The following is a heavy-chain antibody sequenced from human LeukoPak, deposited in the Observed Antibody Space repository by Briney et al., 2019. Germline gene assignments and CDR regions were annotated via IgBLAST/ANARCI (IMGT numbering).Heavy chain of an antibody. CDR1: GGSISSSSYY. Sequence: SETLSLTCTVSGGSISSSSYYWGWIRQPPGKGLEWIGSIYYSGRTYYNPSLKSRVTISVDTSKNQFSLKLSSVTAADTAVYYCASRPRGYSYAIRYWGQGTLVTVSS. V-gene: IGHV4-39*07. CDR2: IYYSGRT. D-gene: IGHD5-18*01. CDR3: ASRPRGYSYAIRY. J-gene: IGHJ4*02.